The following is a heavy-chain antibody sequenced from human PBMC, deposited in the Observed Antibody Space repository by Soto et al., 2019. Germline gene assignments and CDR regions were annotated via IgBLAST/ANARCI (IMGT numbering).Heavy chain of an antibody. CDR2: ISSSGGT. D-gene: IGHD7-27*01. CDR3: ARELGKSGMDV. Sequence: SETLSLTCTVSGASVTSGSHYWTWIRQPPGKGLEWIGYISSSGGTNYSPSLKSRDTISLDTSKNQFSLILSSVTAADTAVYYCARELGKSGMDVLGQGTTVT. CDR1: GASVTSGSHY. V-gene: IGHV4-61*01. J-gene: IGHJ6*02.